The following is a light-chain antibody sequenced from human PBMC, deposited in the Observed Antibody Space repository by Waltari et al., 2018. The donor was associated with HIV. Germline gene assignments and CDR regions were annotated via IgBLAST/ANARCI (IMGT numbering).Light chain of an antibody. CDR1: SSSIGRNY. Sequence: QSVLTHPPSASGTPGQRVTISCSGSSSSIGRNYVYWYQQLPGTAPKLLIYRNNQRPSGVPDRFSGSKSGTSASLAISGLRSEDEADYYCAAWDDSLSGYVFGTGTKVTVL. CDR2: RNN. J-gene: IGLJ1*01. CDR3: AAWDDSLSGYV. V-gene: IGLV1-47*01.